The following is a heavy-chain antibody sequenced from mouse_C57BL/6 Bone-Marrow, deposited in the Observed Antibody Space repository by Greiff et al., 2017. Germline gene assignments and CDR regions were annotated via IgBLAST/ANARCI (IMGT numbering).Heavy chain of an antibody. CDR1: GYTFTSYW. Sequence: QVQLQQPGAELVRPGTSVKLSCKASGYTFTSYWMHWVKQRPGQGLEWIGVIDPSDSYTNYNQKFKGKATLTVDTSSSTAYMQLSSLTSEDSAVYYCARPSITTVGMDYWGQGTSVTVSS. CDR3: ARPSITTVGMDY. V-gene: IGHV1-59*01. D-gene: IGHD1-1*01. J-gene: IGHJ4*01. CDR2: IDPSDSYT.